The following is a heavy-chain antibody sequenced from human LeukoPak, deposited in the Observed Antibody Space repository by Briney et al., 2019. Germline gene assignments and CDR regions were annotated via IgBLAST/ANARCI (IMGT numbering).Heavy chain of an antibody. D-gene: IGHD1-26*01. J-gene: IGHJ6*03. V-gene: IGHV4-34*01. CDR3: ARGMGAITRGYYMDV. CDR1: GGSFSGYY. CDR2: INHSGST. Sequence: SEILSLTCAVYGGSFSGYYWSWIRQPPGKGLEWIGEINHSGSTNYNPSLKSRVTISVDTSKNQFSLKLSSVTAADTAVYYCARGMGAITRGYYMDVWGKGTTVTVSS.